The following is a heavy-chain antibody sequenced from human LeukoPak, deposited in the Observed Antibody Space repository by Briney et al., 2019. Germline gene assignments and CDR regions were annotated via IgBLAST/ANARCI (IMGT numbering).Heavy chain of an antibody. CDR1: GGSCDDYY. CDR2: IHPHGIF. D-gene: IGHD5-24*01. V-gene: IGHV4-34*01. Sequence: SETLSLTCAVYGGSCDDYYCSWIRQPPGKGLEWIGEIHPHGIFYYNSSLVSRVTISIDTSKTQFSPRLTSVTAADTAFYYCARGRDRSKAGDLWGQGSLVTVSS. CDR3: ARGRDRSKAGDL. J-gene: IGHJ5*02.